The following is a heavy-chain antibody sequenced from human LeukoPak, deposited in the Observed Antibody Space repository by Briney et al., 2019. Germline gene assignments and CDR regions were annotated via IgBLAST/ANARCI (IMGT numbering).Heavy chain of an antibody. J-gene: IGHJ5*02. Sequence: AGGSLRLSCVGSGFTYTDYWMHWFRQAPGKGPVWVSRINPDGTIIDYADSVKGRFSISRDNAKNLLYLQMNGLRADDTAVYYCAKDLSWNTADRCGQGILVTVSS. D-gene: IGHD5-18*01. CDR3: AKDLSWNTADR. CDR2: INPDGTII. V-gene: IGHV3-74*01. CDR1: GFTYTDYW.